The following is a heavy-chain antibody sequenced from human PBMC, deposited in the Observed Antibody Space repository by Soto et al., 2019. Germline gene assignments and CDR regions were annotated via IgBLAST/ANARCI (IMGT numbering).Heavy chain of an antibody. Sequence: QVPLVQSGAEVKKPGSSVTVSCKASGGTFSSYAIHWVRQAPGQGLEWMGGIIPMYGPAKYAQRFQGRVTIAADESTTTVSMELTSLTSQGTVVYYCARVASMVRGVMDTWFDPWGHGTLVTVSS. CDR1: GGTFSSYA. J-gene: IGHJ5*02. V-gene: IGHV1-69*01. CDR3: ARVASMVRGVMDTWFDP. CDR2: IIPMYGPA. D-gene: IGHD3-10*01.